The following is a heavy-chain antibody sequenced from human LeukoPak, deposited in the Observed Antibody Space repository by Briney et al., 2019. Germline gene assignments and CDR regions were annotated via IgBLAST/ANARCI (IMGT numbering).Heavy chain of an antibody. CDR1: GDSFTSYW. CDR3: ARGIEYSSSSPWFDP. CDR2: IYPGDSDT. Sequence: GESLTISCKASGDSFTSYWIGWVRQMPGKGLEWMGIIYPGDSDTRYSPSFQGQVTISADKSISTAYLQWSSLKASDTAMYYCARGIEYSSSSPWFDPWGQGTLVTVSS. V-gene: IGHV5-51*01. J-gene: IGHJ5*02. D-gene: IGHD6-6*01.